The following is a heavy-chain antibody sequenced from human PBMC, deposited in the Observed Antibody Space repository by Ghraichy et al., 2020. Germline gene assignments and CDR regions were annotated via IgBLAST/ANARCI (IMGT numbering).Heavy chain of an antibody. D-gene: IGHD3-3*01. Sequence: SETLSLTCAVYGGSFSGYYWSWIRQPPGKGLEWIGEINHSGSTNYNPSLKSRVTISVDTSKNQFSLKLSSVTAADTAVYYCARVRGITIFGVVRSDPHPPRGMDVWGQGTTVTVSS. CDR2: INHSGST. CDR3: ARVRGITIFGVVRSDPHPPRGMDV. CDR1: GGSFSGYY. J-gene: IGHJ6*02. V-gene: IGHV4-34*01.